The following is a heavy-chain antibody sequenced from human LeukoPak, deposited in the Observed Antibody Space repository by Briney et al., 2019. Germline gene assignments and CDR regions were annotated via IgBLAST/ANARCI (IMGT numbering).Heavy chain of an antibody. J-gene: IGHJ3*02. CDR3: AREEPRYRDSYSPDAFDI. Sequence: GRSLRLSCAASGFTFSSYAMHWVRQAPGKGLEGGAVLSYDGSNKYYADAVKGRFTISRDNSNNTLYLQMNSLRAEDTAVYYCAREEPRYRDSYSPDAFDIWGQGTMVTVSS. V-gene: IGHV3-30-3*01. CDR2: LSYDGSNK. D-gene: IGHD2-21*02. CDR1: GFTFSSYA.